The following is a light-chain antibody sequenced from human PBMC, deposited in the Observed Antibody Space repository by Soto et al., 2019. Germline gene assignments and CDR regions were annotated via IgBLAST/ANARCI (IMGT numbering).Light chain of an antibody. CDR2: GAS. J-gene: IGKJ1*01. V-gene: IGKV3-20*01. Sequence: EIGLTQSPGTLSLSPGGRATLSCRASQSVSSSYLAWYQQKPGQAPRLLIYGASSRATGIPDRFTGSGSGTDFTLTISRLEPEDFAVFYCHQYGSSPQTFGQGTKVHIK. CDR1: QSVSSSY. CDR3: HQYGSSPQT.